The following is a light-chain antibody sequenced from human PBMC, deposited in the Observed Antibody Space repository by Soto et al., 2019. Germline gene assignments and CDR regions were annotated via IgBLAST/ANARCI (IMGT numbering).Light chain of an antibody. CDR1: QSLGSD. J-gene: IGKJ1*01. Sequence: EIVMTQSPGTLSLSPGDTATLSCRASQSLGSDLAWYQHKPGQAPRLLIFGASARPTGIPARISGSGSGTEFTLTISSLRSEDFAVYFCQQYYNWPRTFGQGTTGDIK. V-gene: IGKV3-15*01. CDR3: QQYYNWPRT. CDR2: GAS.